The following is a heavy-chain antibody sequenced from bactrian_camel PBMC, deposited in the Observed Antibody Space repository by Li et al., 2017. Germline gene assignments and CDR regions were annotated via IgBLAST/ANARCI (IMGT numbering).Heavy chain of an antibody. Sequence: HVQLVESGGGSVQAGGSLRLSCVASEYTVCGGWFRQAPGKEREAVATMDSDGNTFYADSVKGRFTISKDNAKNTLNLQMNSLKPEDTAMYYCAARVRDNGVVCLRLPWAYWGQGTQVTVS. V-gene: IGHV3S55*01. D-gene: IGHD1*01. CDR2: MDSDGNT. CDR3: AARVRDNGVVCLRLPWAY. CDR1: EYTVCG. J-gene: IGHJ4*01.